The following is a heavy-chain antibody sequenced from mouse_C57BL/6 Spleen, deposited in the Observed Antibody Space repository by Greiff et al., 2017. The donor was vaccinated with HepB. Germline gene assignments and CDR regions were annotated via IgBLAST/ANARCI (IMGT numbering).Heavy chain of an antibody. Sequence: VQLQQSGAELVRPGTSVKVSCKASGYAFTNYLIEWVKQRPGQGLEWIGVINPGSGGTNYNEKFKGKATLTADKSSSTAYMQRSSLTSEDSAVYFCAREGPDHAMDYWGQGTSVTVSS. V-gene: IGHV1-54*01. CDR1: GYAFTNYL. J-gene: IGHJ4*01. CDR3: AREGPDHAMDY. D-gene: IGHD3-3*01. CDR2: INPGSGGT.